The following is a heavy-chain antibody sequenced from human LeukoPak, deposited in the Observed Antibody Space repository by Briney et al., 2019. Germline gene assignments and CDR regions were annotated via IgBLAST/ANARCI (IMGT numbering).Heavy chain of an antibody. V-gene: IGHV4-39*07. CDR1: GGSISSSSYY. Sequence: SETLSLTCTVSGGSISSSSYYWGWIRQPPGKGLEWIGSIYYSGSTYYNPSLKSRVTISVDTSKNQFSLKLSSVTAADTAVYYCARGGSSSLDYWGQGTLVTVS. CDR3: ARGGSSSLDY. CDR2: IYYSGST. J-gene: IGHJ4*02. D-gene: IGHD6-6*01.